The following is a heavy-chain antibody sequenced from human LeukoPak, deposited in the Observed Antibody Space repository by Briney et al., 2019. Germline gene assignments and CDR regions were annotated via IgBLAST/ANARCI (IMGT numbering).Heavy chain of an antibody. D-gene: IGHD2-21*01. CDR1: GFTFSSYG. CDR2: IHHDGSNK. Sequence: GGSLRLSCAASGFTFSSYGMHWVRQAPGKGLDWVAFIHHDGSNKYYADSVRGRFTISRDNSKNTLYLQMNSLRAEDTAVYYCVRSVWDYWGQGTLVTVSS. J-gene: IGHJ4*02. CDR3: VRSVWDY. V-gene: IGHV3-30*02.